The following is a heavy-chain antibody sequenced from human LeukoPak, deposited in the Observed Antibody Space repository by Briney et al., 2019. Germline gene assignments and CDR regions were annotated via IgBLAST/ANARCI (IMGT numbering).Heavy chain of an antibody. V-gene: IGHV4-39*01. Sequence: KPSETLSLTCTVSGGSISSSSYYWGWTRQPPGKGLEWIGSIYYSGSTYYNPSLKSRVTISVDTSKNQFSLKLSSVTAADTAVYYRARLGDDFWSGHMDVWGKGTTVTVSS. CDR1: GGSISSSSYY. D-gene: IGHD3-3*01. J-gene: IGHJ6*03. CDR3: ARLGDDFWSGHMDV. CDR2: IYYSGST.